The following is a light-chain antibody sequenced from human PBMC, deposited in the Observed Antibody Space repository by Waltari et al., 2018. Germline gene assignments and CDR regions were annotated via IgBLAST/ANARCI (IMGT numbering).Light chain of an antibody. Sequence: DIVMTQSPDSLAVSLGERATINCKSRQSVLYSSNNKNYLAWYQQKPGQPPKLLIYWASTRESRVPDRFSGSGSGTDFTLTISSLQAEDVAVYYCQQYYSVPVTFGPGTKVDIK. J-gene: IGKJ3*01. CDR2: WAS. CDR3: QQYYSVPVT. V-gene: IGKV4-1*01. CDR1: QSVLYSSNNKNY.